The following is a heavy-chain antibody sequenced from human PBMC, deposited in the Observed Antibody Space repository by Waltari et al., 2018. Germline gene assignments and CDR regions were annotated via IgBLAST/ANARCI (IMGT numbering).Heavy chain of an antibody. D-gene: IGHD6-19*01. Sequence: ESGGTLAHAGTSLRLTCAASGFKITGFSMDWVRQAPGKGPQWLSFIGAGGRPVYYEDSVRGRFTISRDDATNGVHLEMRDLREEDSATYYCARGWLENSFDLWGPGTTVTVSS. J-gene: IGHJ3*01. V-gene: IGHV3-48*02. CDR3: ARGWLENSFDL. CDR2: IGAGGRPV. CDR1: GFKITGFS.